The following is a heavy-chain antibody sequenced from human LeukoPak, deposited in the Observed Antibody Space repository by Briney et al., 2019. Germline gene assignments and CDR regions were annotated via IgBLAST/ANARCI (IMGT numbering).Heavy chain of an antibody. V-gene: IGHV3-30-3*01. J-gene: IGHJ4*02. CDR1: GFSFSSND. D-gene: IGHD5-18*01. CDR2: ISYDGSSQ. CDR3: ARDAPRGYSYGRAPGDFDY. Sequence: PGRSLRLSCAASGFSFSSNDMYWVRQAPGKGLEWVALISYDGSSQYYADSVKGRFTFSRDNSKNTLYLQMNSLRAEDTAVYYCARDAPRGYSYGRAPGDFDYWGQGTLVTVSS.